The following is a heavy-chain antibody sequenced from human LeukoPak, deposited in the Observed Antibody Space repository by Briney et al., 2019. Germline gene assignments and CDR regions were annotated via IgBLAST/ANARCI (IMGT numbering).Heavy chain of an antibody. D-gene: IGHD4-11*01. CDR2: ISDYSGNT. J-gene: IGHJ4*02. CDR3: AREGATDYYFDP. Sequence: ASVRISCKASGHTFTLNIIQWVRQAPGQGLEWMGWISDYSGNTKYAQNFQDRVTLTTDRSTNTAYMELRSLRSDDTAVYYCAREGATDYYFDPWGQGTLVTVSS. V-gene: IGHV1-18*01. CDR1: GHTFTLNI.